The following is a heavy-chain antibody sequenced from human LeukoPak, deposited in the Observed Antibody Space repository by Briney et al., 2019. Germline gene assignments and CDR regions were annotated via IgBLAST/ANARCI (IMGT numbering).Heavy chain of an antibody. Sequence: GASVKVSCKGSGYTFTCYDMHWGRQSPGQGLGWMGWINPKRGGTNYAQKFQGRVNMTRDTSISTAYIELSRLRSADTAVYYCASQITYDFWSGYYYYYMDVWGKGTTVTVSS. D-gene: IGHD3-3*01. CDR3: ASQITYDFWSGYYYYYMDV. V-gene: IGHV1-2*02. CDR1: GYTFTCYD. J-gene: IGHJ6*03. CDR2: INPKRGGT.